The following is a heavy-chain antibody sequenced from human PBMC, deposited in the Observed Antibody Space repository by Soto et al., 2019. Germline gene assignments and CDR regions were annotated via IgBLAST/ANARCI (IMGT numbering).Heavy chain of an antibody. J-gene: IGHJ6*02. CDR2: IYYSGST. CDR3: ARQSSGWYLEGMDV. CDR1: GGSISSGGYY. Sequence: QVQLQESGPGLVKPSQTLSLTCTVSGGSISSGGYYWSWIRQHPGKGLEWIGYIYYSGSTYYNPSLKSRVTISVDTSKNQFSLKLSSVTAADTAVYYCARQSSGWYLEGMDVWGQGTTVTVSS. V-gene: IGHV4-31*03. D-gene: IGHD6-19*01.